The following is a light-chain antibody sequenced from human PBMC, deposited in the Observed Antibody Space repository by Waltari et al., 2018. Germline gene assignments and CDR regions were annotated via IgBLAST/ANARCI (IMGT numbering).Light chain of an antibody. CDR1: SSNIGAGYD. J-gene: IGLJ2*01. CDR3: QSYDSSLDVV. V-gene: IGLV1-40*01. CDR2: GNS. Sequence: QSVLTQPPSVSGAPGQRVTISCTGSSSNIGAGYDVHWYQQLPGTPPKLLIYGNSNRPPGAPDRFSGSKSGTSASLAITGLQAEDEADYDCQSYDSSLDVVFGGGTKLTVL.